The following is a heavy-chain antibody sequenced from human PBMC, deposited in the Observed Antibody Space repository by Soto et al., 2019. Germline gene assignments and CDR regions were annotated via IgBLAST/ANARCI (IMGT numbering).Heavy chain of an antibody. CDR2: ISAYNGNT. CDR1: GYTFSSYG. Sequence: ASVKVSCKASGYTFSSYGINWVRQAPGQGLEWMGWISAYNGNTNYAQKLQGRVTMTTDTSTSTAYMELRSLRSDDTAVYYCARDSRFWSGYYWFDPWGQGTLVTVSS. V-gene: IGHV1-18*01. J-gene: IGHJ5*02. D-gene: IGHD3-3*01. CDR3: ARDSRFWSGYYWFDP.